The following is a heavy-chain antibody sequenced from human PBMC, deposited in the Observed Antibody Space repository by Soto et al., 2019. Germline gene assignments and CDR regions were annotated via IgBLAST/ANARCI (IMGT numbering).Heavy chain of an antibody. Sequence: GASVKVSCKASGGTFSSYAISWVRQAPGKGLEWVSAISGSGGSTYYADSVKGRFTIPRDNSKNTLYLQMNSLRAEDTAVYYCAKDTPPDIVVVPGFDYWGQGTLVTVSS. CDR3: AKDTPPDIVVVPGFDY. V-gene: IGHV3-23*01. CDR2: ISGSGGST. CDR1: GGTFSSYA. J-gene: IGHJ4*02. D-gene: IGHD2-2*01.